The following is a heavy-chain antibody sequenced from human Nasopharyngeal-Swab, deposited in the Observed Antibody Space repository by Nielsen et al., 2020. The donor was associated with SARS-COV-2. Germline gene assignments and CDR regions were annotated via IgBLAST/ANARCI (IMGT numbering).Heavy chain of an antibody. V-gene: IGHV3-23*01. CDR2: ISTGAVST. CDR1: GFTFSSYA. J-gene: IGHJ4*02. D-gene: IGHD6-19*01. Sequence: GESLKISCAASGFTFSSYAMSWVRQAPAKGREWVSAISTGAVSTFYAASVKGRFTISRDDSRTTLYLQMNSLRAEDTAVYYCARHQGSSGWFFFDFWGQGTLVTVSS. CDR3: ARHQGSSGWFFFDF.